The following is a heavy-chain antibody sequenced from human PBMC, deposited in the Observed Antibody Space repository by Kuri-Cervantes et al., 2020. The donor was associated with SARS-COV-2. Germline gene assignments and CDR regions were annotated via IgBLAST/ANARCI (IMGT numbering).Heavy chain of an antibody. J-gene: IGHJ5*02. CDR1: GYTFTGYY. Sequence: ASVKVSCKASGYTFTGYYMHWVRQAPGQGLEWMGWINPNSGGTNYAQKFQGRVTMTRDTSISTAYMELSRLRSDDTAVYYCARGRFICSSISCYRGWFDPRGQGSLVTVSS. CDR3: ARGRFICSSISCYRGWFDP. V-gene: IGHV1-2*02. D-gene: IGHD2-2*01. CDR2: INPNSGGT.